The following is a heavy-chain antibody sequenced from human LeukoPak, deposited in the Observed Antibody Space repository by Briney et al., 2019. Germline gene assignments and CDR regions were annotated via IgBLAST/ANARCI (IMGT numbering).Heavy chain of an antibody. CDR2: IKEEGSGK. Sequence: PGGSLRLSCVASGFTFSSYWMSWVRQAPGKGLEWVANIKEEGSGKYYVDSVKGRFTISRDNAKNSLYLQMNSLRAEDTAVYYCARVYYDSSGCRLFDYWGQGTLVTVSS. V-gene: IGHV3-7*02. J-gene: IGHJ4*02. CDR3: ARVYYDSSGCRLFDY. CDR1: GFTFSSYW. D-gene: IGHD3-22*01.